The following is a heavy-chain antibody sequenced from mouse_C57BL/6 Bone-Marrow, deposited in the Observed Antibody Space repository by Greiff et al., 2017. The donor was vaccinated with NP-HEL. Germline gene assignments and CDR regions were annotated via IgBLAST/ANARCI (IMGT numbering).Heavy chain of an antibody. V-gene: IGHV1-54*01. CDR3: ARRHEYYAMDY. CDR2: INPGSGGT. D-gene: IGHD6-1*01. Sequence: QVQLQQSGAELVRPGTSVKVSCKASGYAFTNYLIEWVKQRPGQGLEWIGVINPGSGGTNYNEKFKGKATLTADKSSSTAYMQLSSLTSEDSAVYFCARRHEYYAMDYWGQGTSVTVSS. CDR1: GYAFTNYL. J-gene: IGHJ4*01.